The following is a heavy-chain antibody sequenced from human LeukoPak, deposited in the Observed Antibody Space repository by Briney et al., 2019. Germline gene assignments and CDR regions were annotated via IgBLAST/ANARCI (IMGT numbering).Heavy chain of an antibody. V-gene: IGHV3-30-3*01. CDR3: ARDSRECGSTSCPSPPTPRYFAY. D-gene: IGHD2-2*01. CDR2: ISYDGSNK. J-gene: IGHJ4*02. Sequence: QPGGSLRLSCAASGFTFSSYAMHWVRQAPGKGLEWVAVISYDGSNKYYADSVKGRFTISRDNSKNTLYLQMNSLRAEDTAVYYCARDSRECGSTSCPSPPTPRYFAYWGQGTLVTVSS. CDR1: GFTFSSYA.